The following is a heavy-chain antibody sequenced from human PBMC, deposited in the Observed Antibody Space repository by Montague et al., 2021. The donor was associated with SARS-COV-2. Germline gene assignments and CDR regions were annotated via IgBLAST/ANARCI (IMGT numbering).Heavy chain of an antibody. V-gene: IGHV4-61*01. CDR1: GASISTGSDY. CDR3: ARGSTVTHY. J-gene: IGHJ4*02. D-gene: IGHD4-17*01. CDR2: FYYSGGS. Sequence: SETLSLTCTVSGASISTGSDYWTWIRQRPGRGLEWIGNFYYSGGSTYNPSLKSRVTISVDTSKNQFSLKLSSVTAADTAVYYCARGSTVTHYWGQGTLVTVSS.